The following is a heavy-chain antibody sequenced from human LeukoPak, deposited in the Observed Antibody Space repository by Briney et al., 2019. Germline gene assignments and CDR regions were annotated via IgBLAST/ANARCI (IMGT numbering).Heavy chain of an antibody. CDR3: ARETRRGDAFDI. CDR1: GFTFSNYA. D-gene: IGHD3-16*01. V-gene: IGHV3-64*01. Sequence: PGGSLRLSCAASGFTFSNYAMHWVRQAPGKRLEYVSAISSNGGSTYYANSVKGRFTISRDKSKNTAYLKKGSLRAEDMAVYYCARETRRGDAFDIWGQGTMVTVSS. J-gene: IGHJ3*02. CDR2: ISSNGGST.